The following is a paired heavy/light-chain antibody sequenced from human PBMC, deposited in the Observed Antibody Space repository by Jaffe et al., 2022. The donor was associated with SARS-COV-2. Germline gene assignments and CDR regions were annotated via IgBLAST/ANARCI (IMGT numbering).Light chain of an antibody. J-gene: IGKJ4*01. CDR2: KAS. CDR1: QRISSW. CDR3: QQYNSLST. Sequence: DIQMTQSPSTLSASVGDRVTITCRASQRISSWLAWYQQKPGKAPKLLIYKASSLESGVPSRFSGSGSGTEFTLTISSLQPDDFATYYCQQYNSLSTFGGGTKVEIK. V-gene: IGKV1-5*03.
Heavy chain of an antibody. D-gene: IGHD6-13*01. CDR3: ARGGAAAPYYFDY. CDR1: GGSISSYY. Sequence: QVQLQESGPGLVKPSETLSLTCTVSGGSISSYYWNWIRQPPGKGLEWIGYIYYSGSTNYNPSLKSRVTISVDTSKNQFSLKLSSVTAADTAVYYCARGGAAAPYYFDYWGQGTLVTVSS. V-gene: IGHV4-59*01. J-gene: IGHJ4*02. CDR2: IYYSGST.